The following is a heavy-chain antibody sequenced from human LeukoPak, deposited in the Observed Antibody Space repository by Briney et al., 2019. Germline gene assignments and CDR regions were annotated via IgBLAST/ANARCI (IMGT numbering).Heavy chain of an antibody. V-gene: IGHV1-2*02. Sequence: GASVKVSCKAFGYTFSTYYMQWVRQAPGQGLEWMGWIIPNSGGTTYAQKFQGRVTMARDPSTSTAYMELINLTPDDTAMYYCATLTGATHYWGQGTLVTVSS. CDR3: ATLTGATHY. D-gene: IGHD1-7*01. J-gene: IGHJ4*02. CDR2: IIPNSGGT. CDR1: GYTFSTYY.